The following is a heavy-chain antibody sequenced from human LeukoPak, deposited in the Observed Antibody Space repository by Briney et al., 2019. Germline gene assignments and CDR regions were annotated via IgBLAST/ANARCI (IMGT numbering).Heavy chain of an antibody. V-gene: IGHV4-30-2*01. CDR1: GGSISSGGYS. Sequence: PSETLSLTCAVSGGSISSGGYSWSWIRQPPGKGLEWIGYIYHSGSTYYNPSLKSRVTISVDRSKNQFSPKLSSVTAADTAVYYCASRADDFWSGEAWFDPWGQGTLVTVSS. D-gene: IGHD3-3*01. CDR2: IYHSGST. CDR3: ASRADDFWSGEAWFDP. J-gene: IGHJ5*02.